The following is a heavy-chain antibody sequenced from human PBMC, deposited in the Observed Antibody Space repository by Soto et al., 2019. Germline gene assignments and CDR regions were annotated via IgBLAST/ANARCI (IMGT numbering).Heavy chain of an antibody. V-gene: IGHV3-33*01. D-gene: IGHD3-9*01. CDR2: IWYDGSNK. Sequence: GGSLRLSCAASGFTFSSYGMHWVRQAPGKGLEWVAVIWYDGSNKYYADSVKGRFTISRDNSKNTLYLQMNSLRAEDTAVYYCARESRYFDGLFDYWGQGTLVTVSS. CDR3: ARESRYFDGLFDY. CDR1: GFTFSSYG. J-gene: IGHJ4*02.